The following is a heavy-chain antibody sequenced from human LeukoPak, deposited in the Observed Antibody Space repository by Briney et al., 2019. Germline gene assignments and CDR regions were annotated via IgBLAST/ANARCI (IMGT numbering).Heavy chain of an antibody. J-gene: IGHJ4*02. V-gene: IGHV3-30-3*01. CDR1: GFTFSSYA. D-gene: IGHD1-26*01. CDR2: ISYDGSNK. Sequence: GGSPRLSCAASGFTFSSYAMHWVRQAPGKGLEWVAVISYDGSNKYYADSVKGRFTISRDNAKNSLYLQMNSLRAEDTAVHYCARAGGSYYPDFDYWGQGTLVTVSS. CDR3: ARAGGSYYPDFDY.